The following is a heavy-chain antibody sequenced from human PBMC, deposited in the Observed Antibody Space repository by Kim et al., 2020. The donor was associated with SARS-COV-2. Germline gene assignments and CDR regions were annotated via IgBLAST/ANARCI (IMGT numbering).Heavy chain of an antibody. D-gene: IGHD1-1*01. CDR2: LVPMTLKS. CDR1: GGSFYTYA. Sequence: SVKVSCKASGGSFYTYAIIWVRQASGQGLECLGRLVPMTLKSNYAQKFQDRVKITADKNTGTVYLELTTLRYEDTAIYYCARLASTGTTNPIDHWGQGFQVIVSS. CDR3: ARLASTGTTNPIDH. J-gene: IGHJ4*02. V-gene: IGHV1-69*04.